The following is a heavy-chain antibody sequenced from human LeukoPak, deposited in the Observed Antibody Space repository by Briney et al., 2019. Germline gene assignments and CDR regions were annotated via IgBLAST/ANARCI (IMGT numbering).Heavy chain of an antibody. V-gene: IGHV4-61*08. J-gene: IGHJ3*02. D-gene: IGHD1-26*01. CDR1: GGSVDTIDYY. CDR2: MYHTGSS. Sequence: KPSETLSLTCTVSGGSVDTIDYYWSWIRQPPGKGLEWIGYMYHTGSSIYSPSLKSRLTISVDTSKNQFSLNLSPMTAADTAVYYCAGDQGGSAHRHAFDIWGQGTLVTVSS. CDR3: AGDQGGSAHRHAFDI.